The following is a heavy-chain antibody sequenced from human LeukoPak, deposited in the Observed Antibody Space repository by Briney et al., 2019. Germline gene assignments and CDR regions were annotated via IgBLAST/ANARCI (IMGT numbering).Heavy chain of an antibody. CDR3: ARDVASRTADY. D-gene: IGHD6-6*01. J-gene: IGHJ4*02. CDR1: GFTFSTYW. Sequence: GGSLRLSCAASGFTFSTYWMSWVHQAPGKGLEWVGNIKEDGSEKYYVDSVKGLFTISRDNAKNSLYLQMNNLRTEDTAVYYCARDVASRTADYWGQGTLVTVSS. V-gene: IGHV3-7*01. CDR2: IKEDGSEK.